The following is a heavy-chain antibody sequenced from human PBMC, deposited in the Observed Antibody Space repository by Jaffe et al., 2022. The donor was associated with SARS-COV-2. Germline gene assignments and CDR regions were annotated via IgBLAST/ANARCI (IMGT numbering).Heavy chain of an antibody. CDR3: ARHVKEDGYNPKPPEY. V-gene: IGHV4-39*01. Sequence: QLQLQESGPGLVKPSGTLSLTCTVSGGSISSSSYYWGWIRQVPGRGLDWIGSGCNTKNTYYNPSLRSRVTISLDTSTNQFSLKLSSVTAADTAIYYCARHVKEDGYNPKPPEYWGRGTLVTVSS. J-gene: IGHJ4*02. D-gene: IGHD5-12*01. CDR2: GCNTKNT. CDR1: GGSISSSSYY.